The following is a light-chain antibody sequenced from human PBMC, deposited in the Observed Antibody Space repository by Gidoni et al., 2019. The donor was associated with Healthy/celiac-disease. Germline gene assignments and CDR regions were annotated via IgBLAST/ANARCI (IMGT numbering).Light chain of an antibody. Sequence: SYVLTQPPSVSVAPGKTARITRGGNNIGSKSVHRYQQKPGRAPVLVIYYDSDRPSGIPERFSGSNSGNTATLTISRVEAGDEADYYCRVWDSSSDHVVFGGGTKLTVL. CDR2: YDS. J-gene: IGLJ2*01. CDR3: RVWDSSSDHVV. V-gene: IGLV3-21*04. CDR1: NIGSKS.